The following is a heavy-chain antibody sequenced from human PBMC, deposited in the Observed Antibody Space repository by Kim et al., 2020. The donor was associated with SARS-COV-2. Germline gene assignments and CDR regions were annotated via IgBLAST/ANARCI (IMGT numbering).Heavy chain of an antibody. CDR1: GFTFDDYG. Sequence: GGSLRLSCAASGFTFDDYGMSWVRQAPGKGLEWVSGINWNGGSTGYADSVKGRFTISRDNAKNSLYLQMNSLRAEDTALYYCARDRYYGSGSYYNPSAFDPWGQGTLVTVSS. CDR3: ARDRYYGSGSYYNPSAFDP. V-gene: IGHV3-20*04. CDR2: INWNGGST. D-gene: IGHD3-10*01. J-gene: IGHJ5*02.